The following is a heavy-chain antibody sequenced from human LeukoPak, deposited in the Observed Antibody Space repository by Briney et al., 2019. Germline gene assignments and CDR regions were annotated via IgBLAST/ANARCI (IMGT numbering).Heavy chain of an antibody. V-gene: IGHV3-9*01. J-gene: IGHJ4*02. CDR2: ISWNSGSI. CDR3: AKAPRGNDDYFDY. CDR1: GFTFDDYW. Sequence: GRSLRLSCAASGFTFDDYWMHWVRQAPGKGLEWVAGISWNSGSIGYADSVEGRFTISRDNAKNSLYLQMNSLRAEDTALYYCAKAPRGNDDYFDYWGQGTLVTVAS. D-gene: IGHD3-16*01.